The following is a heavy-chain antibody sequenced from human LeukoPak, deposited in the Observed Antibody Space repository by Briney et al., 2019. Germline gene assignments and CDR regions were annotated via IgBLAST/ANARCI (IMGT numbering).Heavy chain of an antibody. V-gene: IGHV3-53*01. CDR3: AKRSGDYGDYIDY. D-gene: IGHD4-17*01. CDR2: IYSGGST. CDR1: GFTVSNNY. J-gene: IGHJ4*02. Sequence: GGSLRLSCVVSGFTVSNNYMSWVRQAPRKGLEWASLIYSGGSTYYADSVKGRFTISRDNSKNTLYLQMNSLRAEDTAVYYCAKRSGDYGDYIDYWGQGTLVTVSS.